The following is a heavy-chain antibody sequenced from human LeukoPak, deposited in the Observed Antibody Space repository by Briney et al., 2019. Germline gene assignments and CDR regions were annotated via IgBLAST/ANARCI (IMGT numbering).Heavy chain of an antibody. Sequence: PSETLSLTCTVSGGSISSYYWSWIRQPPGKGLEWIGYIYYSGSTNYNPSLKSRVTISVDTSKNQFSLKLSSVTAADTAVYYCARVVAYSGSYYQWDYWGQGTLVTVSS. CDR1: GGSISSYY. V-gene: IGHV4-59*01. D-gene: IGHD1-26*01. J-gene: IGHJ4*02. CDR2: IYYSGST. CDR3: ARVVAYSGSYYQWDY.